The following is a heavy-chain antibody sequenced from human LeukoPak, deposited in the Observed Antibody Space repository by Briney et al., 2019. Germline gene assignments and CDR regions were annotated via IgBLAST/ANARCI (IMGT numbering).Heavy chain of an antibody. CDR2: TYYRSTWNI. D-gene: IGHD6-13*01. CDR1: GDSVSSNSAA. Sequence: SRTLSLTSAISGDSVSSNSAAWNWLRPSPSRGLVWLGRTYYRSTWNIDYAASVRGRITISPDTSQNQFYLQLDSVTPEDTAVYYCARYTSTWYLEYWGQGTVVTVSS. J-gene: IGHJ4*02. CDR3: ARYTSTWYLEY. V-gene: IGHV6-1*01.